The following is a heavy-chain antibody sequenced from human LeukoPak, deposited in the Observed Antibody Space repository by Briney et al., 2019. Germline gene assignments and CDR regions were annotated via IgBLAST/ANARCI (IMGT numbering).Heavy chain of an antibody. D-gene: IGHD3-9*01. CDR1: GFTFSSYG. CDR2: ISGSGGST. CDR3: AKGVVLRYFDWFQTACYFDY. Sequence: PGGSLRLSCAASGFTFSSYGMSWVRQAPGKGLEWVSAISGSGGSTYYADSVKGRFTISRDNSKNTLYLQMNSLRAEDTAVYYCAKGVVLRYFDWFQTACYFDYWGQGTLVTVSS. V-gene: IGHV3-23*01. J-gene: IGHJ4*02.